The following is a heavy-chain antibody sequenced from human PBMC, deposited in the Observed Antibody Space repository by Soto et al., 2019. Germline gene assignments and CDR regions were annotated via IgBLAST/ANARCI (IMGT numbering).Heavy chain of an antibody. CDR3: ARERSAAGAGWFDP. CDR2: MNPNSGNT. D-gene: IGHD6-13*01. CDR1: GYSFTSYD. Sequence: QVQLVQSGAEVKKPRASVKVSFKASGYSFTSYDINWVRQATGQGLEWMGWMNPNSGNTDYAQKFQGRVTMTRNTSISTAYMELSCLRSEDTAVYYCARERSAAGAGWFDPWGQGTLVTVSS. V-gene: IGHV1-8*01. J-gene: IGHJ5*02.